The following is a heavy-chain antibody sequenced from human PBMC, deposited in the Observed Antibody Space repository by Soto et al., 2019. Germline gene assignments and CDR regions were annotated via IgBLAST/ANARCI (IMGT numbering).Heavy chain of an antibody. CDR2: ISSSGSTI. CDR1: GFTFSDYY. V-gene: IGHV3-11*01. D-gene: IGHD6-19*01. J-gene: IGHJ4*02. Sequence: PGGSLRLSCAASGFTFSDYYMSWIRQAPGKGLEWVSYISSSGSTIYYADSVKGRFTISRDNAKNSLYLQMNSLRAEDTAVYYCARVPSSGWYLSDYWGQGTLVTVSS. CDR3: ARVPSSGWYLSDY.